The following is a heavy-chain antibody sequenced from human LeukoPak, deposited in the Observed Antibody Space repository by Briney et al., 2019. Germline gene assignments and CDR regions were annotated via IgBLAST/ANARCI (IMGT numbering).Heavy chain of an antibody. CDR2: INHSGST. V-gene: IGHV4-34*01. J-gene: IGHJ4*02. CDR3: ASTYYDFWGGPFDY. CDR1: GGSFSGYY. D-gene: IGHD3-3*01. Sequence: SETLSLTCAVYGGSFSGYYWSWIRQPPGKGLEWIGEINHSGSTNYNPSLKSRVTISVDTSKNQFSLKLSSVTAADTAVYYCASTYYDFWGGPFDYWGQGTLVTVSS.